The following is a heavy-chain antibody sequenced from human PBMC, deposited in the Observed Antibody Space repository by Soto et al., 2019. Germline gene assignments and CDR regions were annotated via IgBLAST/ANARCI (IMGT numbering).Heavy chain of an antibody. D-gene: IGHD5-18*01. J-gene: IGHJ5*02. CDR2: INHSGST. Sequence: SETLSLTCAVYGGSFSGYYWSWIRQPPGKGLEWIGEINHSGSTNYNPALKSRVTISVDTSKSQFSLKLSSVTAADTAVYYCAKDSGYNYGYFRWFDPWGQGTLVTVSS. CDR3: AKDSGYNYGYFRWFDP. V-gene: IGHV4-34*01. CDR1: GGSFSGYY.